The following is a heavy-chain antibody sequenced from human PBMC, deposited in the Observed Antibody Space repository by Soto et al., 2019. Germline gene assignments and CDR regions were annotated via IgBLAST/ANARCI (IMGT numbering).Heavy chain of an antibody. Sequence: SETLSVSCSVAGGSSRGYDGTWIRQTPGKGLEWLGYIFYSGSTFYNPSLKSRVTISIHTSKSQFSLQLTSVTAADTAVYYCARGAADTAIVASRGQRTPVPVSS. CDR1: GGSSRGYD. CDR3: ARGAADTAIVAS. J-gene: IGHJ1*01. V-gene: IGHV4-59*01. CDR2: IFYSGST. D-gene: IGHD5-18*01.